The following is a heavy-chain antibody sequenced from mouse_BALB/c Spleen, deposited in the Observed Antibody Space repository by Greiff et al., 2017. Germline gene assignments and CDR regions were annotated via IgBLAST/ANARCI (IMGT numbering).Heavy chain of an antibody. V-gene: IGHV5-9-1*01. J-gene: IGHJ3*01. Sequence: EVMLVESGGGLVKPGGSLKLSCAASGFTFSSYAMSWVRQTPEKRLEWVATISSGGSYTYYPDSVKGRFTISRDNAKNTLYLQMSSLRSEDTAMYYCASQTMMAWFAYWGQGTLVTVSA. CDR2: ISSGGSYT. D-gene: IGHD2-3*01. CDR1: GFTFSSYA. CDR3: ASQTMMAWFAY.